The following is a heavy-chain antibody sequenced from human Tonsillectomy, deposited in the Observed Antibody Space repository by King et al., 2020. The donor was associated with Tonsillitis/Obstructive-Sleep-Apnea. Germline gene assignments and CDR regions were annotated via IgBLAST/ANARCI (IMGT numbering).Heavy chain of an antibody. CDR2: INHSGST. J-gene: IGHJ6*03. V-gene: IGHV4-34*01. CDR1: GASFSGYY. CDR3: ARGLRDVQLLYYYMAV. D-gene: IGHD1-1*01. Sequence: VQLQQWGAGLLKPSETLSLTCAVYGASFSGYYWGWIRQPPGKGLEWIGEINHSGSTNYNPSLKSRVTISVDTSKNQFSLKLSSVTAADTAVYYCARGLRDVQLLYYYMAVWGKGTTVTVSS.